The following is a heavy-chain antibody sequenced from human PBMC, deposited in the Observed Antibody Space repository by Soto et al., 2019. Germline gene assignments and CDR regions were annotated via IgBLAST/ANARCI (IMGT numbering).Heavy chain of an antibody. J-gene: IGHJ4*02. CDR3: SRDFDTIGYYFFDY. CDR2: INPSGGST. D-gene: IGHD3-22*01. Sequence: ASVKVSWKASGYTLPRFYMYWGRQAPGQGLEWMGRINPSGGSTNYAQKFQGRVTMTRDTSTSTVYMELSSLRSEDTAVYYCSRDFDTIGYYFFDYWGQGTLVTVSS. CDR1: GYTLPRFY. V-gene: IGHV1-46*01.